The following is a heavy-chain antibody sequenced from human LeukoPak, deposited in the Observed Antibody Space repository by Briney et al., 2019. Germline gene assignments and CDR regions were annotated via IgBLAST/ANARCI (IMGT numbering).Heavy chain of an antibody. CDR1: GGSISSAGYF. Sequence: PSETLSLTCSVSGGSISSAGYFWTWIRQPAGKRLEWIGRIYASGSTNYNPSLVSRVALSIDTSKNQFSLKLSSVTAADTAVYYCARRNYYYMDVWGKGTTVTVSS. CDR3: ARRNYYYMDV. V-gene: IGHV4-61*02. J-gene: IGHJ6*03. CDR2: IYASGST.